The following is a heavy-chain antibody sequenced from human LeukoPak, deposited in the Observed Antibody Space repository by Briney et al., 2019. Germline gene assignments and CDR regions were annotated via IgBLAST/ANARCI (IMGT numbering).Heavy chain of an antibody. Sequence: GGSLRLSCAASGFTFSSYAMSWVRQAPGKGLEWVSSISGSGGSTDYADSVKGRFTISRDTSKNTLFLQMNSLRAEDTAVYYCAKALGGSGSYRNWFDPWGHGTLVTVSS. CDR1: GFTFSSYA. D-gene: IGHD1-26*01. V-gene: IGHV3-23*01. CDR3: AKALGGSGSYRNWFDP. J-gene: IGHJ5*02. CDR2: ISGSGGST.